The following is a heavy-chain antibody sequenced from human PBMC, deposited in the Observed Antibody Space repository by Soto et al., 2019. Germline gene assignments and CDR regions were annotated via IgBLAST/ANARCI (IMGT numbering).Heavy chain of an antibody. CDR1: GFTFSNYG. V-gene: IGHV3-33*01. CDR3: ARWTYYDSSGYYYVFAY. CDR2: MWFAAKHQ. J-gene: IGHJ4*02. Sequence: QVQLVESGGGVVQPGRSLRLSCAASGFTFSNYGMHCVRQAPGKVLEWVAVMWFAAKHQYYADSVKGRFTISRDNSKNTLYLQMNSLRADDTALYYGARWTYYDSSGYYYVFAYWGQGTMVTVS. D-gene: IGHD3-22*01.